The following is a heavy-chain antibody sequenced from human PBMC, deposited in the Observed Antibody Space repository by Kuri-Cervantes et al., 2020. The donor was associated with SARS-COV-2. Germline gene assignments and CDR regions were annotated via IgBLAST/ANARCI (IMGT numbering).Heavy chain of an antibody. D-gene: IGHD3-9*01. CDR3: ARDSYDILTGYRGYYFDY. V-gene: IGHV3-66*02. J-gene: IGHJ4*02. CDR2: IYSGGST. CDR1: GFTVSSNY. Sequence: ETLSLTCAASGFTVSSNYMSWVRQASGKGLEWVSVIYSGGSTYYADSVKGRFTISRDNSKNTLYLQMNSLRAEDTAVYYCARDSYDILTGYRGYYFDYWGQGTLVTVSS.